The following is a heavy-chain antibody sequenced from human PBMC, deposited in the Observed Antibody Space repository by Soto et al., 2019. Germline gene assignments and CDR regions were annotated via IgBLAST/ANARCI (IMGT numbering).Heavy chain of an antibody. Sequence: EVLLVESGGGLVQPGGSLRLSCAASGFSLSTYWMSWVRQAPGKGLEWVANIKQDGGEEYYVYSVKGRFTVSRDNAKNSLYLQMSGLRAEDTPVYYCVSELRSPFCTGGTCHEIRGRDAFEIWGQGTMVTVS. CDR3: VSELRSPFCTGGTCHEIRGRDAFEI. CDR2: IKQDGGEE. CDR1: GFSLSTYW. D-gene: IGHD2-8*02. V-gene: IGHV3-7*03. J-gene: IGHJ3*02.